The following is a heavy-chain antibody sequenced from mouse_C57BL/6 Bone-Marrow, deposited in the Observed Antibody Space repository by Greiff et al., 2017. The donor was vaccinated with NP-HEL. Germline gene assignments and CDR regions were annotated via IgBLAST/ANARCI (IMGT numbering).Heavy chain of an antibody. CDR1: GYTFTDYY. CDR2: IFPGSGST. J-gene: IGHJ1*03. CDR3: ARWGWLQGYFDV. V-gene: IGHV1-75*01. Sequence: VKLMESGPELVKPGASVKISCKASGYTFTDYYINWVKQRPGQGLEWIGWIFPGSGSTYYNEKFKGKATLTVDKSSSTAYMLLSSLTSEDSAVYFCARWGWLQGYFDVWGTGTTVTVSS. D-gene: IGHD2-3*01.